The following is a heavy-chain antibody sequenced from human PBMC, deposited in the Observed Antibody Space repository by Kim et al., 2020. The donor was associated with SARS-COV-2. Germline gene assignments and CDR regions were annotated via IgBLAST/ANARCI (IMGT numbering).Heavy chain of an antibody. CDR3: ARAEWELSPFDY. J-gene: IGHJ4*02. V-gene: IGHV3-30-3*01. D-gene: IGHD1-26*01. Sequence: GGSLRLSCAASGFTFSSYAMHWVRQAPGKGLEWVAVISYDGSNKYYADSVKGRFTISRDNSKNTLYLQMNSLRAEDTAVYYCARAEWELSPFDYWGQGTLVTVSS. CDR1: GFTFSSYA. CDR2: ISYDGSNK.